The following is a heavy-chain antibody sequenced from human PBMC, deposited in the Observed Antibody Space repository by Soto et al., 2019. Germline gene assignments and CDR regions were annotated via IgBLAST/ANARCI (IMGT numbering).Heavy chain of an antibody. D-gene: IGHD5-12*01. J-gene: IGHJ4*02. CDR3: ATGVLRASDY. V-gene: IGHV1-24*01. CDR2: FDPEEHKI. Sequence: ASVKVSCKVSGYTLSELFMQWVRQAPGKGLEWMGGFDPEEHKIIYAQKFQGRVTMTEDTSTDTAYMDLSSLRSEDTAVYYCATGVLRASDYWGQGTLVTVSS. CDR1: GYTLSELF.